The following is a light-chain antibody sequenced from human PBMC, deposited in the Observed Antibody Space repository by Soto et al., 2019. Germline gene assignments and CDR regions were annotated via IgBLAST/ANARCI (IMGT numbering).Light chain of an antibody. V-gene: IGLV2-14*01. Sequence: QSALTQPASVSGSPGRSITISCTGTSSDVDTYKYVSWYQQHPGKAPKLMIYEVSYRPSGVSDRFSGSKSGNTASLTISGLQAEDEADYYCCSYAGSTTRVQFGGGTQLTVL. CDR2: EVS. J-gene: IGLJ7*01. CDR3: CSYAGSTTRVQ. CDR1: SSDVDTYKY.